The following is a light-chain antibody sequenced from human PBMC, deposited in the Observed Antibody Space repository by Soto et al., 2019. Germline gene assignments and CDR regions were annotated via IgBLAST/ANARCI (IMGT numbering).Light chain of an antibody. V-gene: IGKV3-11*01. CDR3: QQRSNWPGLT. CDR1: QSVSSY. CDR2: DAS. Sequence: EIVLTQSPATLSLSPGESATLSCRASQSVSSYVAWYQQKPGQAPRLLIYDASNRATGIPARFSGSGSGTDFTLTISSLEPEDFAVYYCQQRSNWPGLTFGGGTKVEIK. J-gene: IGKJ4*01.